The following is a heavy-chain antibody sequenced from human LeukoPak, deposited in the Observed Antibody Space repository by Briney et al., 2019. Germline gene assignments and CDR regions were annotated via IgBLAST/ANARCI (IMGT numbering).Heavy chain of an antibody. CDR1: GFTFSSYG. J-gene: IGHJ4*02. D-gene: IGHD2-2*01. Sequence: GGPLRLSCAASGFTFSSYGITWVRQAPGKGLEWVSGISGSGENTYYADSVKGRFTISRDNSKNTLYLQMNSLRAEDTALYYCAKDLTSWNYWGQGTLVTVSS. CDR3: AKDLTSWNY. CDR2: ISGSGENT. V-gene: IGHV3-23*01.